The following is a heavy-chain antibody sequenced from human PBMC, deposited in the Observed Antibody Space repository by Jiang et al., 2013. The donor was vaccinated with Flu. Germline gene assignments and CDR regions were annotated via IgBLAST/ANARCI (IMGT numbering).Heavy chain of an antibody. V-gene: IGHV4-59*08. CDR3: ARLRIGQYYFDY. CDR2: IYYSGNT. CDR1: GASISDYY. J-gene: IGHJ4*02. D-gene: IGHD2-15*01. Sequence: GPGLVKPSETLSLTCTVSGASISDYYWSWIRQPPGKGLEWIGYIYYSGNTNYNPSLKSRVTFSVDTSKNQLSLKLTSLTAADTAVYYCARLRIGQYYFDYWGQGTLVTVSS.